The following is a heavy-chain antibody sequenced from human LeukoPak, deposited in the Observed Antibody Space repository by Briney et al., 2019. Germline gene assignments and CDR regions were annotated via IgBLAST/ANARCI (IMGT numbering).Heavy chain of an antibody. D-gene: IGHD3/OR15-3a*01. CDR3: ARCSFWTAYSFDY. V-gene: IGHV3-48*01. CDR2: LSSSENTI. J-gene: IGHJ4*02. Sequence: PGGSLRLSCVASGFAFNTYNFVWVRQAPGKGLEWLSYLSSSENTIYYADSVRGRFTISRDNAKDSLFLQMNSVRAGDTAVYYCARCSFWTAYSFDYWGRGTLVTVSS. CDR1: GFAFNTYN.